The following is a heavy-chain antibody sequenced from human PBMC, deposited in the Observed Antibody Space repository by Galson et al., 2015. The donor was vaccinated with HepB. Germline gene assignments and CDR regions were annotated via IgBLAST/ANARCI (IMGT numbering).Heavy chain of an antibody. D-gene: IGHD5-24*01. V-gene: IGHV3-15*01. CDR1: GFTFSNAW. J-gene: IGHJ3*02. CDR3: TTGGDGYIVGIDAFDI. CDR2: IKSKTDGGTT. Sequence: SLRLSCAASGFTFSNAWMSWVRQAPGKGLEWVGRIKSKTDGGTTDYAAPVKGRFTISRDDSKNTLYLQMNSLKTEDTAVYYCTTGGDGYIVGIDAFDIWGQGTMVTVSS.